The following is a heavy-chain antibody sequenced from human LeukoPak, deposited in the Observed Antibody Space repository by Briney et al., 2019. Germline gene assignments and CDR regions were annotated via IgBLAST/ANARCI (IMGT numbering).Heavy chain of an antibody. D-gene: IGHD4-17*01. CDR1: GYTFNDYY. J-gene: IGHJ4*02. V-gene: IGHV1-2*06. Sequence: ASVKVSCKASGYTFNDYYIHWVRQAPGQGLEWMGRIIPNNGDTNYAQNFQGRVSMTRDTSISTAYMELSSLRSDDTAMYYCMRDRDFGDYGGYWGQGTLVTVPS. CDR3: MRDRDFGDYGGY. CDR2: IIPNNGDT.